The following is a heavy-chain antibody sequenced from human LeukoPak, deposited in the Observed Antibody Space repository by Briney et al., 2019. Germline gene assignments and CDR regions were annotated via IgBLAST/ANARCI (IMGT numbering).Heavy chain of an antibody. J-gene: IGHJ4*02. CDR3: ARDFGLTGKVDY. V-gene: IGHV3-64*01. CDR1: GFTFSRYA. D-gene: IGHD1-20*01. Sequence: PGGSLRLSCAASGFTFSRYAMHWVRQAPGKGLESVSAISSNGGSTYYANSVKGRFTISRDNSKNTLYFQMGSLRAEDLAVYYCARDFGLTGKVDYWGQGTLVTVSS. CDR2: ISSNGGST.